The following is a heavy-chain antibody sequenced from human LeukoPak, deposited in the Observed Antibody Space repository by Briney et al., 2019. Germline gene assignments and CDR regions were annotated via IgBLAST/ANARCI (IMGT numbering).Heavy chain of an antibody. D-gene: IGHD2/OR15-2a*01. CDR1: GFTFTSSA. CDR2: IVVGSGNT. CDR3: AATLYDLLAFDI. J-gene: IGHJ3*02. V-gene: IGHV1-58*02. Sequence: GASVKVSCKASGFTFTSSAMQWVRQARGQRLEWIGWIVVGSGNTNYAQKFQERVTITRDMSTSTAYMELSSLRPEDTAVYYCAATLYDLLAFDIWGQGTMVTVSS.